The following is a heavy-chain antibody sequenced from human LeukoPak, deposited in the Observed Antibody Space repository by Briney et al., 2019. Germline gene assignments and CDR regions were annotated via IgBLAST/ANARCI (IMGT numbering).Heavy chain of an antibody. J-gene: IGHJ4*02. Sequence: GGSLRLSCAASRFTFNTYAVNWVRQAPGKGLEWVSAISGSGGSTYYADSVKGRFTISRDNSKNTLYLQMNSLRAEDTAVYYCAKDIIPHYYDSSGYYYWGQGTLVTVSS. CDR1: RFTFNTYA. V-gene: IGHV3-23*01. D-gene: IGHD3-22*01. CDR2: ISGSGGST. CDR3: AKDIIPHYYDSSGYYY.